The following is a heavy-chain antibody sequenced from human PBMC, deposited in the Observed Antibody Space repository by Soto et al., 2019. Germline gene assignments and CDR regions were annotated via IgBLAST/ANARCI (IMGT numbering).Heavy chain of an antibody. CDR1: GFIFRNFG. V-gene: IGHV3-30*03. CDR2: ISGDGNDK. D-gene: IGHD1-26*01. Sequence: QVQLVESGGGVVQPGRSLRLSCAASGFIFRNFGMHWVRRAPGKGLEWVATISGDGNDKYYPDSMEGRFTISRDNFNNTLYLQLNSLRPEYRAVYHCVQGASTAHQPLDSWGQGVLVTVSS. CDR3: VQGASTAHQPLDS. J-gene: IGHJ4*02.